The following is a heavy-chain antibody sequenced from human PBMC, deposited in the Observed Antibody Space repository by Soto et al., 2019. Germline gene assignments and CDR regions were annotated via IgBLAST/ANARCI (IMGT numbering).Heavy chain of an antibody. Sequence: ASVKVSCKVSGYTLTELSMHWVRQAPGKGLEWMGGFDPEDGETIYAQKFQGRVTMTEDTSTDTAYKELSSLRSEDTAVYYCATQISGYSGYDYLDYWGQGTLVTVSS. V-gene: IGHV1-24*01. CDR2: FDPEDGET. CDR3: ATQISGYSGYDYLDY. D-gene: IGHD5-12*01. J-gene: IGHJ4*02. CDR1: GYTLTELS.